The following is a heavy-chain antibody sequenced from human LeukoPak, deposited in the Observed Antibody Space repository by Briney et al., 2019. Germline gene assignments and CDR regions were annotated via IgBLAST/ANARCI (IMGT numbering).Heavy chain of an antibody. CDR1: GFTFSSYS. CDR3: AKDPRYSSGRYTADAFDI. D-gene: IGHD6-19*01. V-gene: IGHV3-23*01. Sequence: PGGSLRLSCAASGFTFSSYSMNWVRQAPGKGLEWVSAISGSGGTTYYADSVKGRFTISRDNSKNTLYLQMNSLRAEDTAVYYCAKDPRYSSGRYTADAFDIWGQGTMVTVSS. J-gene: IGHJ3*02. CDR2: ISGSGGTT.